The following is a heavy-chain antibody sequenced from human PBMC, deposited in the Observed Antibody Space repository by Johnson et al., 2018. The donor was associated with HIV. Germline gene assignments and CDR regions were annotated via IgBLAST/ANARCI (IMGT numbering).Heavy chain of an antibody. CDR2: IGTIDDT. CDR1: GFTFSS. D-gene: IGHD2/OR15-2a*01. J-gene: IGHJ3*02. Sequence: VQLVESGGGVVQPGRSLRLSCAASGFTFSSMHWDRQAPGKGLEWVSGIGTIDDTYYSDSVKGRFTISRDNAKNTLYLQMNSLRPEDTAVYYCATNRGGAFDIWGQGTMVTVSS. CDR3: ATNRGGAFDI. V-gene: IGHV3-33*08.